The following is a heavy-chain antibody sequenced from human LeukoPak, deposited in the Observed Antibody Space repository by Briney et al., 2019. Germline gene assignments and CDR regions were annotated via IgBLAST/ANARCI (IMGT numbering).Heavy chain of an antibody. D-gene: IGHD6-19*01. CDR3: AIDDIRIPVAGSGLGH. Sequence: ASVKVTCKASGYTFTDYYLQWVRQAPGQGLEWMGWINPASGDTNQAQKFQGRVTMTRDTSISTAYMELSSLRSDDTAVYYCAIDDIRIPVAGSGLGHWGQGSQVTVSS. V-gene: IGHV1-2*02. CDR1: GYTFTDYY. J-gene: IGHJ4*02. CDR2: INPASGDT.